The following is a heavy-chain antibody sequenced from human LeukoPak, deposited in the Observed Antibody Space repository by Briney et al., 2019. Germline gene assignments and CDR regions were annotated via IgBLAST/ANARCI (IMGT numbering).Heavy chain of an antibody. J-gene: IGHJ4*02. CDR3: AKPYDSSGYGYLDY. CDR2: ISYDGSNK. V-gene: IGHV3-30*18. CDR1: GFTFSSYG. D-gene: IGHD3-22*01. Sequence: GGSLRLSCAASGFTFSSYGMHWVRQAPGKGLEWVAVISYDGSNKYYADSVKGRFTISRDNSKNTLYLQMNSLRAEDTAVYYCAKPYDSSGYGYLDYWGQGTLVTVSS.